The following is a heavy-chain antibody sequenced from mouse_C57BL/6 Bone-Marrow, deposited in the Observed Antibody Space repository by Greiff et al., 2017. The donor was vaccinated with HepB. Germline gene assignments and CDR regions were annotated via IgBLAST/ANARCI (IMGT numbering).Heavy chain of an antibody. Sequence: VKLVESGAELVKPGASVKLSCKASGYTFTEYTIHWVKQRSGQGLEWIGWFYPGSGSIKYNEKFKDKATLTADKSSSTVYMELSRLTSEDSAVYFCARHEAHGNYVNYYAMDYWGQGTSVTVSS. J-gene: IGHJ4*01. CDR3: ARHEAHGNYVNYYAMDY. V-gene: IGHV1-62-2*01. D-gene: IGHD2-1*01. CDR2: FYPGSGSI. CDR1: GYTFTEYT.